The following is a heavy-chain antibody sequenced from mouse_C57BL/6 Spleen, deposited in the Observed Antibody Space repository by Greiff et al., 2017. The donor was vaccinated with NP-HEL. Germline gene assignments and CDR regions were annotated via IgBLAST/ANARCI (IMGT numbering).Heavy chain of an antibody. CDR2: IYPGDGDT. D-gene: IGHD2-3*01. Sequence: QVQLQQSGAELVKPGASVKISCKASGYAFSSYWMNWVKQRPGKGLEWIGQIYPGDGDTNYNGKFKGKATLTADKSSSTAYMQLSSLTSEDSAVYFCAREGLLRGVDYWGQGTTLTVSS. CDR3: AREGLLRGVDY. CDR1: GYAFSSYW. V-gene: IGHV1-80*01. J-gene: IGHJ2*01.